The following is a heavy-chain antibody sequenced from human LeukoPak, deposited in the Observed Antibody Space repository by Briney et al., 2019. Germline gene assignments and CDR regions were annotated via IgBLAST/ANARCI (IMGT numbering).Heavy chain of an antibody. J-gene: IGHJ4*02. CDR1: GYTFTSYG. CDR2: VSAYNGST. V-gene: IGHV1-18*01. CDR3: ARDSANGIVVVPAAVDY. D-gene: IGHD2-2*01. Sequence: ASVKVSCKASGYTFTSYGISWVRQAPGQGLEWMGWVSAYNGSTNYAQKLQGRVTMTTDTSTSTAYMELRSLRSDDTAVYYCARDSANGIVVVPAAVDYWGQGTLVTVSS.